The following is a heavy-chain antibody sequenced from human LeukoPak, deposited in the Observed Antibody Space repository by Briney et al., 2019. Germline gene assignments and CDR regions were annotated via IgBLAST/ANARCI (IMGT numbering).Heavy chain of an antibody. J-gene: IGHJ6*03. CDR1: DDSISSSTYY. Sequence: SDTLSLTCIISDDSISSSTYYWGWIRQPPGKGLEWIGTLYYSGKTYYKPSLKSRVTISVDTSKNQLSLKLSSVTAADTAVYYCARVEEGYGSGRRENYYYYYMDVWGKGTTVTISS. CDR3: ARVEEGYGSGRRENYYYYYMDV. V-gene: IGHV4-39*07. D-gene: IGHD3-10*01. CDR2: LYYSGKT.